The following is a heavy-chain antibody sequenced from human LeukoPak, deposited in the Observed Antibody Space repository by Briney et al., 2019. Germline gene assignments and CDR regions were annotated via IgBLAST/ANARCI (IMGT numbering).Heavy chain of an antibody. CDR2: IIPIFGTA. V-gene: IGHV1-69*01. CDR1: GGTFSSYA. Sequence: ASVKVSCKASGGTFSSYAISWVRQAPGQGLEWMGGIIPIFGTANYAQKFQGRVTITADESTSTAYMELSSLRSEDTAVYYCARGGDSSSWRDFDYWGQGTLVTSPQ. CDR3: ARGGDSSSWRDFDY. J-gene: IGHJ4*02. D-gene: IGHD6-13*01.